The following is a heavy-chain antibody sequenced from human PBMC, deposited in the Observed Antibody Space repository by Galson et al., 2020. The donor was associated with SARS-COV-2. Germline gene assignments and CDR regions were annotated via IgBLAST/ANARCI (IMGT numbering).Heavy chain of an antibody. Sequence: SETLSLTCTVSGASIRSGRYHWSWIRQPAGKGLESIGRIYTSGNTNYNPSLKSRVTISLDTSKNQFSLRLRSVTAADTAVYYCARGEFFEFNYDGMDVWGQGTTVTVSS. CDR2: IYTSGNT. CDR3: ARGEFFEFNYDGMDV. V-gene: IGHV4-61*02. J-gene: IGHJ6*02. CDR1: GASIRSGRYH. D-gene: IGHD3-3*01.